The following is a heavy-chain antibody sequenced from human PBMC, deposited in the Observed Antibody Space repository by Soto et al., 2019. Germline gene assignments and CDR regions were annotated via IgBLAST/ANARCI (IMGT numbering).Heavy chain of an antibody. Sequence: QVQLVQSGAEVKKPGSSVKVSCKASGGTFSSYAISWVRQAPGQGLEWMGGIIPIFGTANYAQKFQGRVTTTADEPTSTAYMEPSSLRSKDTAVYYCASPSSWTTHYYYGMDVSGQGTTVTASS. D-gene: IGHD2-15*01. CDR1: GGTFSSYA. CDR2: IIPIFGTA. J-gene: IGHJ6*02. CDR3: ASPSSWTTHYYYGMDV. V-gene: IGHV1-69*01.